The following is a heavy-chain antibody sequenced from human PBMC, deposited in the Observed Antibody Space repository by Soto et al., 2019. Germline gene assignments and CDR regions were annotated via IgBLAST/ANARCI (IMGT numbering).Heavy chain of an antibody. CDR1: GGSFSGYH. J-gene: IGHJ3*01. CDR2: IKHSGNG. Sequence: QVQLQQWGAGLLKPSETLSLTCGVYGGSFSGYHWSWMGQTPGKELEWIVQIKHSGNGNYNPTLKNRVPLSVDTTTKQFTPRLSSVTAADTAVDYCARPLMWVDHSGGLDSWGQGTTVTVSS. CDR3: ARPLMWVDHSGGLDS. D-gene: IGHD6-19*01. V-gene: IGHV4-34*02.